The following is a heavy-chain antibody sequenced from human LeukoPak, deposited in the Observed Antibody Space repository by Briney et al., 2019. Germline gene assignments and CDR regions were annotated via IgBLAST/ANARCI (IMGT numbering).Heavy chain of an antibody. CDR1: GGSISSYY. V-gene: IGHV4-59*01. CDR3: ARHRGGSSWLNWFDP. CDR2: IYYSGTT. D-gene: IGHD6-13*01. Sequence: PSETLSLTCTVSGGSISSYYWSLIRQPPGKGLEWIGYIYYSGTTNYNPSLKSRVTISVDTSKNQFSLKLSSVTAADTAVYYCARHRGGSSWLNWFDPWGQGTLVTVSS. J-gene: IGHJ5*02.